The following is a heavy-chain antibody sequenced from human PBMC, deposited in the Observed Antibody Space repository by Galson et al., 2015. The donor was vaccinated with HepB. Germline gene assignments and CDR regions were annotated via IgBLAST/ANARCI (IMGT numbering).Heavy chain of an antibody. V-gene: IGHV3-23*01. J-gene: IGHJ2*01. CDR3: ANRLFHDYSNYAGDWYFDL. Sequence: SLRLSCAASGFTFSSYAMSWVRQAPGKGLEWVSAISGSGGSTYYADSVKGRFTISRDNSKNTLYLQMNSLRAEDTAVYYCANRLFHDYSNYAGDWYFDLWGRGTLVTVSS. CDR2: ISGSGGST. D-gene: IGHD4-11*01. CDR1: GFTFSSYA.